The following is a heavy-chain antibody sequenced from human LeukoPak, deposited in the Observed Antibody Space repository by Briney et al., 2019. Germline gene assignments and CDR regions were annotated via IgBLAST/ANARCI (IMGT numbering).Heavy chain of an antibody. J-gene: IGHJ5*02. D-gene: IGHD3-3*01. Sequence: GGSLRLSCAASGFTFDDYAMHWVRQAPGKGLEWVSLISGGGGSTYYADSVKGRFTISRDNSKNSLYLQMNSLRTEDTALYYCAKDISNYDFWSGFYTWGQGTLVTVSS. V-gene: IGHV3-43*02. CDR1: GFTFDDYA. CDR2: ISGGGGST. CDR3: AKDISNYDFWSGFYT.